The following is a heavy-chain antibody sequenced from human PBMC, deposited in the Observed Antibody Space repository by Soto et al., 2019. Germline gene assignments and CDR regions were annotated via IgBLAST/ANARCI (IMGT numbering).Heavy chain of an antibody. CDR3: TTNPRY. V-gene: IGHV3-15*07. CDR1: GLTFSNVW. CDR2: IKSKTDGETT. J-gene: IGHJ4*02. D-gene: IGHD1-20*01. Sequence: EVQLVESGGNLVKPGESLRLSCIVSGLTFSNVWMNWVRQAPGKGLEWVGRIKSKTDGETTDYAAPVKGRFYIARDDARNTVTLQMNSLKSEDTARYYCTTNPRYWGQGILVTVSS.